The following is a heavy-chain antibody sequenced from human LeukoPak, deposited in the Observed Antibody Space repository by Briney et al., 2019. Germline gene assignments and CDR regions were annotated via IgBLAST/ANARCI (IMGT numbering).Heavy chain of an antibody. Sequence: SQTLSLTCAISGDSVSSNSAGWNWIRQSPSRGLEWLGRTYYRSKWYNDFAPSVRNRITINPDTSKNQFSLQLNSVTPEDTAVYYCARESRKIVVVITAAFDIWGQGTMVTVSS. CDR1: GDSVSSNSAG. CDR3: ARESRKIVVVITAAFDI. J-gene: IGHJ3*02. CDR2: TYYRSKWYN. D-gene: IGHD3-22*01. V-gene: IGHV6-1*01.